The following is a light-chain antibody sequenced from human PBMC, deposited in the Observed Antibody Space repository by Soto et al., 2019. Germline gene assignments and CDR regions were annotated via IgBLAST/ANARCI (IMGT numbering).Light chain of an antibody. CDR1: QDISNY. J-gene: IGKJ5*01. V-gene: IGKV1-33*01. CDR2: DAS. CDR3: QQYDNLLIP. Sequence: DIQMTQSPSSLSASVGDRVTITCQASQDISNYLNWYQQKPGKAPKLLIYDASNFETGVPSSFSGSGSGTDFTFTISSLQPEDIATSYCQQYDNLLIPFGQGTRLEIK.